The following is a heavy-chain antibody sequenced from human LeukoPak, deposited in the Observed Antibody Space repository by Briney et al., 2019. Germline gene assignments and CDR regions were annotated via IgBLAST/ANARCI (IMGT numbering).Heavy chain of an antibody. V-gene: IGHV3-74*01. J-gene: IGHJ5*02. CDR2: IKGDGSVT. Sequence: GGSLRLSCAASGFSFRNAWMHWVRQAPGKGLVWVSRIKGDGSVTVYADSVKGRFTISRDNAKNTLYLQMNSLRVKDTAVYYCARSDWFDPWGQGTLVTVSS. CDR1: GFSFRNAW. D-gene: IGHD3-3*01. CDR3: ARSDWFDP.